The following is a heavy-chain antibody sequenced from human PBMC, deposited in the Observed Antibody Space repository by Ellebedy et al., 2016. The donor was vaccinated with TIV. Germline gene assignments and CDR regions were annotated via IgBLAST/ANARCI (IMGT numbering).Heavy chain of an antibody. J-gene: IGHJ5*02. D-gene: IGHD1-1*01. CDR1: GHSVSSSTAT. CDR3: VKDHDGFDP. V-gene: IGHV6-1*01. Sequence: SQTLSLTCGISGHSVSSSTATWNWIRQSPSRGLEWLARTFYRSKWYVDYAISVKSRMTINPDTSKNRFSLLLNSVTPEDTAVYYCVKDHDGFDPWGHGTLVTVSS. CDR2: TFYRSKWYV.